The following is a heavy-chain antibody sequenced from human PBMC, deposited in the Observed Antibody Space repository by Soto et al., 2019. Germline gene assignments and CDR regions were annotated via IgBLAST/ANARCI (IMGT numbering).Heavy chain of an antibody. CDR2: IWHSGST. V-gene: IGHV4-38-2*01. CDR3: ARRIVGTSYLDYVES. D-gene: IGHD1-26*01. Sequence: GPGPGFSSETLSLTCAVSDYSISGDYYWGWIRQPPGKGLEWIGSIWHSGSTYYNPSLKSRVSISVDTSKHQFSLELGSVTAADTAVYYCARRIVGTSYLDYVESWGLGTLVTVSS. J-gene: IGHJ4*02. CDR1: DYSISGDYY.